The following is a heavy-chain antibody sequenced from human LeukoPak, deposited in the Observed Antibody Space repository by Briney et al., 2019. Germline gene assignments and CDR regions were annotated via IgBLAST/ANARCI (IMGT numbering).Heavy chain of an antibody. J-gene: IGHJ5*02. D-gene: IGHD2-2*01. V-gene: IGHV1-69*13. CDR2: FFPIFATS. CDR3: ARNTPRYCTGASCYDWFDP. CDR1: GGTFSGYG. Sequence: SVKVSCKASGGTFSGYGISWVRQAPGQGLEWMGGFFPIFATSHYAEKFQGRVTITADESTSTAYMELTSLRSEDTAIYYCARNTPRYCTGASCYDWFDPWGQGTLVTVPS.